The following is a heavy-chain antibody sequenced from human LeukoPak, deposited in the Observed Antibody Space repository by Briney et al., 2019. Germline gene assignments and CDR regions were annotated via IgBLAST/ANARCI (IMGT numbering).Heavy chain of an antibody. D-gene: IGHD2-2*01. CDR2: ISGSGGST. V-gene: IGHV3-23*01. CDR3: AKDGNIVVVPAARYNWFDP. CDR1: GFTFSSYA. Sequence: GSLRLSCAASGFTFSSYAMSWVRPAPGKGLGWVSAISGSGGSTYYADSVKGRFTISRDNSKNTLYLQMNSLGAEDTAAYYIAKDGNIVVVPAARYNWFDPWGQGTLVTVSS. J-gene: IGHJ5*02.